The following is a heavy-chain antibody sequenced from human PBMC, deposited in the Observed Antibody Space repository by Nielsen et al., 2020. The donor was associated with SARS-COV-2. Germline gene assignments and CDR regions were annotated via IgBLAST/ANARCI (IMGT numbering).Heavy chain of an antibody. V-gene: IGHV3-48*02. CDR3: ARDHGGSYGG. Sequence: GESLKISCAASGFTFSSYSMNWVRQAPGKGLEWVSYISSSSSTIYYADSVKGRFTISSENAKNSLYLQMNSLRDEDTAVYYCARDHGGSYGGWGQGTLVTVSS. D-gene: IGHD1-26*01. CDR2: ISSSSSTI. J-gene: IGHJ4*02. CDR1: GFTFSSYS.